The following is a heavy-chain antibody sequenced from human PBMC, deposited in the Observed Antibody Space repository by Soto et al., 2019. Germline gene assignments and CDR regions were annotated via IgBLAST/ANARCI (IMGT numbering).Heavy chain of an antibody. D-gene: IGHD4-17*01. Sequence: QVQLQESGPGLVKPSGTLSLTCAVSGGSISSSNWWSWVRQPPGKGLEWIGEIYYSGSTNYNPSLKSRVTISVDKSKNQFSLKLSSVTAADTAVYYCAIVGDDYGGNLLDYWGQGTLVTVSS. CDR2: IYYSGST. J-gene: IGHJ4*02. V-gene: IGHV4-4*02. CDR1: GGSISSSNW. CDR3: AIVGDDYGGNLLDY.